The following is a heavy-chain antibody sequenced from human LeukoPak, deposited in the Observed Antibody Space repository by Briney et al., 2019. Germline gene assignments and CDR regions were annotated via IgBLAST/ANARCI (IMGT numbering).Heavy chain of an antibody. V-gene: IGHV3-23*01. CDR1: GFTFSSYA. CDR3: AKDAAGPEY. CDR2: ISGSGGST. J-gene: IGHJ4*02. D-gene: IGHD6-13*01. Sequence: PGGSLRLSCAASGFTFSSYAMSWVRQAPVKGLEWVSAISGSGGSTYYADSVKGRFTISRDNSKNTLFLQMNSLRVEDTAIYYCAKDAAGPEYWGQGTLVTVSS.